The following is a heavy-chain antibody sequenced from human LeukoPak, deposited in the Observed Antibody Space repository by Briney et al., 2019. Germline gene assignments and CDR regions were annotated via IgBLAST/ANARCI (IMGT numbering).Heavy chain of an antibody. D-gene: IGHD3-16*02. V-gene: IGHV1-69*06. CDR2: IIPIFGTA. CDR1: GGTFSSYA. J-gene: IGHJ5*02. Sequence: ASVKVSCKASGGTFSSYAISWVRQAPGQGLEWMGGIIPIFGTANYAQKFQGRVTITADKSTSTAYMELSSLRSEDTAVYYCARDNNNYVWGSYRYGFDPWGQGTLVTVSS. CDR3: ARDNNNYVWGSYRYGFDP.